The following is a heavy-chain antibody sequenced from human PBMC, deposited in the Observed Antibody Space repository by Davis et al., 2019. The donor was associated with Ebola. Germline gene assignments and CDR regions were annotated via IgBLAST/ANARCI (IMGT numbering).Heavy chain of an antibody. CDR2: INPNAGRT. CDR1: GYTFTNYY. V-gene: IGHV1-46*03. D-gene: IGHD5-12*01. CDR3: TTPGGQDSGYDVFDI. Sequence: ASVPVSCKASGYTFTNYYMHWVRQAPGQGLEWMGMINPNAGRTIYAQKFQGRVTVTRDPSTTTVYMDLSSLRSEDTALYYCTTPGGQDSGYDVFDIWGQGTMVTVSS. J-gene: IGHJ3*02.